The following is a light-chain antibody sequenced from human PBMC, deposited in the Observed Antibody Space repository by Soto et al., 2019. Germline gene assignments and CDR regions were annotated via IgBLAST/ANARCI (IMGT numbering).Light chain of an antibody. CDR1: SGHSSYA. CDR2: LSSDGSH. V-gene: IGLV4-69*01. J-gene: IGLJ2*01. CDR3: QTWDTGARVV. Sequence: QSVLTQSPSGSASLGASVKLTCTLSSGHSSYAIAWHQQQPEKGPRYLMKLSSDGSHSKGDGIPDRFSGSSSGAERYLTISSLQSEDEADYYCQTWDTGARVVFGGGTKVTVL.